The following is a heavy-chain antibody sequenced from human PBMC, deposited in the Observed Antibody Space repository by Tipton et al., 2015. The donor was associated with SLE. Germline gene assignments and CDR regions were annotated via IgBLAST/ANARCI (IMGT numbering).Heavy chain of an antibody. J-gene: IGHJ5*02. CDR2: IYHSGST. V-gene: IGHV4-34*01. Sequence: TLSLTCAVYGGSFSGYYWSWIRQPPGKGLEWIGNIYHSGSTNYNPSLKSRVTISVDTSKNQFSLKLNSVTAVDTAVYYCATMVNYYDSRPDNWFDPWGQGTLVTVSS. D-gene: IGHD3-22*01. CDR3: ATMVNYYDSRPDNWFDP. CDR1: GGSFSGYY.